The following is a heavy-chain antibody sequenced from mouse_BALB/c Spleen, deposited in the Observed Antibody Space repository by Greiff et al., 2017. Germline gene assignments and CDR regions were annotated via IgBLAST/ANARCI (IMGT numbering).Heavy chain of an antibody. V-gene: IGHV2-9*02. J-gene: IGHJ1*01. CDR2: IWAGGST. CDR1: GFSLTSYG. Sequence: VQGVESGPGLVAPSQSLSITCTVSGFSLTSYGVHWVRQPPGKGLEWLGVIWAGGSTNYNSALMSRLSISKDNSKSQVFLKMNSLQTDDTAMYYCAREDDYGYFDVWGAGTTVTVSS. CDR3: AREDDYGYFDV. D-gene: IGHD2-3*01.